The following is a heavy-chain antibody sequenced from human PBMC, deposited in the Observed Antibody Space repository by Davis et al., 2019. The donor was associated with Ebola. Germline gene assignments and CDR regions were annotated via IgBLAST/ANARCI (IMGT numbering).Heavy chain of an antibody. CDR2: INHSGST. CDR3: ARGPSTKGFDY. D-gene: IGHD2-2*01. J-gene: IGHJ4*02. Sequence: SETLSLTCAVYGGSFSGYYWSWIRQPPGKGLEWIGEINHSGSTNYNPSLKRRVTISVDTSKNQFSLKLSSVTAADTAVYYCARGPSTKGFDYWGQGTLVTVSS. CDR1: GGSFSGYY. V-gene: IGHV4-34*01.